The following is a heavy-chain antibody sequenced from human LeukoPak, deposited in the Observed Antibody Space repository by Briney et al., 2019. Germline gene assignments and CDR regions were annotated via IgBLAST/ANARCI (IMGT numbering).Heavy chain of an antibody. D-gene: IGHD4-23*01. V-gene: IGHV3-23*01. CDR2: ISGTGGSGDST. CDR1: GFTFSDYA. Sequence: GGSLRLSCAASGFTFSDYAMSWVRQAPGKGLEWSSAISGTGGSGDSTYYADSVKGRFTISRDNSKITLYLQMNSLRAEDTAVYYSAKDFYSVTYPRFDYWGQGSLVTVSS. J-gene: IGHJ4*02. CDR3: AKDFYSVTYPRFDY.